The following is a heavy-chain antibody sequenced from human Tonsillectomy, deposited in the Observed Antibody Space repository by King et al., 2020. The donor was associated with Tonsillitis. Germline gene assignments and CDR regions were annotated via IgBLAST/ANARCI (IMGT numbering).Heavy chain of an antibody. CDR3: AKDRNFDWQVGWG. V-gene: IGHV3-23*04. D-gene: IGHD3-9*01. Sequence: DVQLVESGGGLVQPGGSLRLSRAASGFTFSSSAMTWVRQAPGKGLEWVSAISGSGGSTYYADSVKGRFTISRDNSKNTLYLQMNSLRAEDTAVYYCAKDRNFDWQVGWGWGQGTLVTVSS. CDR2: ISGSGGST. CDR1: GFTFSSSA. J-gene: IGHJ4*02.